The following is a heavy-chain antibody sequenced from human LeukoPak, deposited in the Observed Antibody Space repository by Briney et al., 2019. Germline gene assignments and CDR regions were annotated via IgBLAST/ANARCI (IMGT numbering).Heavy chain of an antibody. CDR3: ARTSHYGDYVNYYYYYMDV. Sequence: ASVNVSSTASVYTPTTYDIKRVRQATGQGRERMGWMKPNSGNPGYAQKFQGRVTMTRNTSISTAYMELSSLRSEDTAVYYCARTSHYGDYVNYYYYYMDVWGKGTTVTVSS. CDR2: MKPNSGNP. V-gene: IGHV1-8*01. D-gene: IGHD4-17*01. J-gene: IGHJ6*03. CDR1: VYTPTTYD.